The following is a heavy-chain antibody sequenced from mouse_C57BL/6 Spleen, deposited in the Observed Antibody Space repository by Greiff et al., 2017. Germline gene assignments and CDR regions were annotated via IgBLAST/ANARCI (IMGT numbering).Heavy chain of an antibody. D-gene: IGHD4-1*01. CDR3: ARRGLGRDFDY. Sequence: VQLQQSGAELVKPGASVKISCKASGYAFSSYWMNWVKQRPGTGLEWIGQIYPGDGDTNYNGKFKGKATLTADKSASTAYMQLSSLTSEDSAVYFCARRGLGRDFDYWGQGTTLTVSS. CDR2: IYPGDGDT. V-gene: IGHV1-80*01. CDR1: GYAFSSYW. J-gene: IGHJ2*01.